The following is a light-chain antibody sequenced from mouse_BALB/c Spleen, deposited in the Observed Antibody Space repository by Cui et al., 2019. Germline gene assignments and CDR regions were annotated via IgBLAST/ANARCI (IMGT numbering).Light chain of an antibody. CDR3: QNDHSYPYT. CDR2: GAS. V-gene: IGKV8-28*01. CDR1: QSLLNSGNQKNY. Sequence: DIVMTQSPSSLSVSAGEKVTMSCKSSQSLLNSGNQKNYLAWYQQKPGQPPKLLIYGASTRESGVPDRFTGSGSGTDFTLTISSVQAEDLAVYYCQNDHSYPYTFGGETKLEIK. J-gene: IGKJ2*01.